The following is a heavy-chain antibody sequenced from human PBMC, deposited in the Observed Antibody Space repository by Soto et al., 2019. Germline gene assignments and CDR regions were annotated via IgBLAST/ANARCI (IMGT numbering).Heavy chain of an antibody. D-gene: IGHD3-9*01. CDR2: ISPIDSDI. CDR1: GFSFTSYW. V-gene: IGHV5-51*01. Sequence: EVQLVQSGAEVKKPGESLKISCKGSGFSFTSYWIGWVRQMPGKGLEWMGIISPIDSDIRYNPSFEGQVTISADNSISTAYLQWSSLKASDTAIYYCARQSYYDVLTGYLNWFDSWGRGTQVTVSS. J-gene: IGHJ5*01. CDR3: ARQSYYDVLTGYLNWFDS.